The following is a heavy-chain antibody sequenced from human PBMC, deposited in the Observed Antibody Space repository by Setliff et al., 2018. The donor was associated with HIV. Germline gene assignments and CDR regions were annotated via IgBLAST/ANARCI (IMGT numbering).Heavy chain of an antibody. CDR3: ARTSAGARGFGLTYFYYMDV. J-gene: IGHJ6*03. D-gene: IGHD6-19*01. CDR1: GGTFSSYA. V-gene: IGHV1-69*13. Sequence: ASVKVSCKASGGTFSSYAISWVRQAPGQGLEWMGGIIPLFNTPTYAQNFQGRVTIAADEYTNAAYMELSRLRCEDTAVYYCARTSAGARGFGLTYFYYMDVWGQGTTVTVSS. CDR2: IIPLFNTP.